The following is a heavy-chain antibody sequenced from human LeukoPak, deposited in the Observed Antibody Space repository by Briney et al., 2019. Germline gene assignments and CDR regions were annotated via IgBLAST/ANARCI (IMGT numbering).Heavy chain of an antibody. CDR3: ARGALAYSSSSGGDY. D-gene: IGHD6-6*01. Sequence: ASVKVSCKASGYTFTNYGISWVRQAPGQGLEWMGWISTYNGNTKYAQKVQGRVAMTTDTSTRTAYMELSRLRSDGTAVYYCARGALAYSSSSGGDYWGQGTLVTVSS. CDR2: ISTYNGNT. CDR1: GYTFTNYG. J-gene: IGHJ4*02. V-gene: IGHV1-18*01.